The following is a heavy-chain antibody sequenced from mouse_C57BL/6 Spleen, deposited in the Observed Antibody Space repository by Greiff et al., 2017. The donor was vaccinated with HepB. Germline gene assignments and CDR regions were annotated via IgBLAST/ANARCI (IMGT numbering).Heavy chain of an antibody. CDR3: ARSDGSFAY. J-gene: IGHJ3*01. CDR2: MYPRDGST. D-gene: IGHD2-3*01. V-gene: IGHV1-85*01. CDR1: GYTFTSYD. Sequence: QVQLKESGPELVKPGSSVKLSCKTSGYTFTSYDINWVKQRPGQGLEWIGWMYPRDGSTKYNEKFKGKATLTVDTSSSTAYMELHSLTSEDSAVYFCARSDGSFAYWCQGPLFTVSA.